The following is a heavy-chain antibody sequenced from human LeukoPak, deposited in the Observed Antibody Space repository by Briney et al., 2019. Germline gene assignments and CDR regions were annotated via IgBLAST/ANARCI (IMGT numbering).Heavy chain of an antibody. D-gene: IGHD6-19*01. Sequence: GGSLRLSCVVSGLTLRSFGINWVRQAPGKGLEWVSTISHSGDNTYYADSVKGRFTISRDNSKNTLYLQMNSLRTEDTAVYYCAKDQGSGAFDYWGQGTLVTVSS. J-gene: IGHJ4*02. CDR1: GLTLRSFG. V-gene: IGHV3-23*01. CDR3: AKDQGSGAFDY. CDR2: ISHSGDNT.